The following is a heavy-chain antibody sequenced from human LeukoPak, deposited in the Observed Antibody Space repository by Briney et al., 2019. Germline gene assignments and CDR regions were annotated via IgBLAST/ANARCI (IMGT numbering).Heavy chain of an antibody. V-gene: IGHV3-66*01. Sequence: PGGSLRLSCAASGFSVSSNYMSWVRQAPGKGLEWVSLIYTGGNTYYADSVKGRLTLSRDNSKNTVYLQMNSLRVEDTAVYYCARNGGNSDFDYWGQGTLVTVSS. CDR2: IYTGGNT. CDR1: GFSVSSNY. D-gene: IGHD4-23*01. CDR3: ARNGGNSDFDY. J-gene: IGHJ4*02.